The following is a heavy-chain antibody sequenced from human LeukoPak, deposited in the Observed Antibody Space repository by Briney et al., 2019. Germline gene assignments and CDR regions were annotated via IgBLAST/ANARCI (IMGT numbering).Heavy chain of an antibody. CDR1: GGSISSGGYY. CDR2: MYYSGSS. Sequence: SGPGLVRPSQALSLTCTVSGGSISSGGYYWSWIRQHPGKGLECIGYMYYSGSSYYNPSLKSRVTISVDTSKNQLSLRLNSVTAADTAVYYCARADYQYGMDVWGQGTTVTVSS. V-gene: IGHV4-31*03. CDR3: ARADYQYGMDV. J-gene: IGHJ6*02.